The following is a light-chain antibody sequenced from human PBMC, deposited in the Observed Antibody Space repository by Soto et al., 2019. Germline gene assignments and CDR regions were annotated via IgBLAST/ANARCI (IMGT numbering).Light chain of an antibody. Sequence: QSALTQPASVSGSPGQSITISCTGTSSDIGGYNFVSWYQQHPGKAPKLMIYEVSHRPSGVSNRFSGSKSGNTASLPISGLQAEDEADYYCSSYTSSSNWVFGGGTKVTVL. CDR1: SSDIGGYNF. CDR2: EVS. J-gene: IGLJ3*02. CDR3: SSYTSSSNWV. V-gene: IGLV2-14*01.